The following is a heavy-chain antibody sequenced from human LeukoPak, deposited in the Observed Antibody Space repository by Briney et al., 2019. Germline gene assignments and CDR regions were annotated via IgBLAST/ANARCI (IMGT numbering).Heavy chain of an antibody. Sequence: PSETLSLTCTVSGFSITSGYYWGWIRQPPGKGLEWIGSIYYSGSTYYNPSLKSRVTISLDTSKNQFSLRLSSLTAADTAVYYCARVSGQFYFYYYMDVWGKGTTVTISS. CDR1: GFSITSGYY. CDR2: IYYSGST. CDR3: ARVSGQFYFYYYMDV. J-gene: IGHJ6*03. V-gene: IGHV4-38-2*02. D-gene: IGHD6-19*01.